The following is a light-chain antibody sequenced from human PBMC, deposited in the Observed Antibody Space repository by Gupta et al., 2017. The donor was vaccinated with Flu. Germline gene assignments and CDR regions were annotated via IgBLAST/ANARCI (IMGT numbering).Light chain of an antibody. CDR3: QQRINWPPLP. Sequence: EIVLTQSPATRSLYTGERATLSCRACQSVSSYLAWSQQKPVQAPRLLIYDASNRATGIPARFSGSGSGTYFTLTISILDPADFAVYYCQQRINWPPLPFGHGTKVDIK. CDR2: DAS. J-gene: IGKJ3*01. CDR1: QSVSSY. V-gene: IGKV3-11*01.